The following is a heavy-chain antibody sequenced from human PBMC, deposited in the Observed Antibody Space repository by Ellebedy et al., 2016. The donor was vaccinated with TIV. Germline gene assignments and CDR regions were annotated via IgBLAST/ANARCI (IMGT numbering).Heavy chain of an antibody. J-gene: IGHJ4*02. CDR3: ASVSHYGDYVPI. V-gene: IGHV3-21*01. CDR2: ISTTGSYI. Sequence: PGGSLRLSCEASGFTFSTYTMNRVRQAPGKGLEWVSSISTTGSYIYYADSVRGRFTISRDNAKNSLYLQMNSLRAEDTAVYYCASVSHYGDYVPIWGQGTLVTVSS. CDR1: GFTFSTYT. D-gene: IGHD4-17*01.